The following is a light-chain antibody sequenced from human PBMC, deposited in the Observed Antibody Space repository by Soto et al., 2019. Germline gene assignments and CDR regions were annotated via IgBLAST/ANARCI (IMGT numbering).Light chain of an antibody. J-gene: IGKJ1*01. Sequence: EVVMTQSPATLSVPLGERATLSCRASQTIRSSLAWYQQKPGQAPRLLIYGASTRATDIPARFGGSGSGTEFTLTISSLQSEDSAIYYCQQYNYWPQTFGQGTKVEIK. CDR2: GAS. CDR1: QTIRSS. CDR3: QQYNYWPQT. V-gene: IGKV3-15*01.